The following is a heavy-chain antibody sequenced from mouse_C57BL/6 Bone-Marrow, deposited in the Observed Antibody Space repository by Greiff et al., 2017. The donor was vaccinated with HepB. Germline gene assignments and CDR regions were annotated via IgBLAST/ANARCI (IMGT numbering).Heavy chain of an antibody. D-gene: IGHD2-2*01. Sequence: VQLKESGPGLVAPSQSLSITCTVSGFSLTSYAISWVRQPPGKGLEWLGVIWTGGGTNYNSALKSRLSISKDNSKSQVFLKMNSLQTDDTARYYCAREIYYGYDGGYYFDYWGQGTTLTVSS. CDR1: GFSLTSYA. V-gene: IGHV2-9-1*01. CDR3: AREIYYGYDGGYYFDY. J-gene: IGHJ2*01. CDR2: IWTGGGT.